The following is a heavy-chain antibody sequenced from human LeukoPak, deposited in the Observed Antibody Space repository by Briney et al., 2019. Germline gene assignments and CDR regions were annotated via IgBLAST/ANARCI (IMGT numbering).Heavy chain of an antibody. J-gene: IGHJ4*02. CDR3: AKVAGNIYYFDY. D-gene: IGHD4-23*01. CDR1: GFSFSSYG. V-gene: IGHV3-30*02. Sequence: GGSLRLSCAASGFSFSSYGMQWVRQAPGKGLEWVTYMSYNGGKIHYSDSVKGRFTISRDNSKNTQYLQMNSLIPEDTAVYYCAKVAGNIYYFDYWGQGALVTVSS. CDR2: MSYNGGKI.